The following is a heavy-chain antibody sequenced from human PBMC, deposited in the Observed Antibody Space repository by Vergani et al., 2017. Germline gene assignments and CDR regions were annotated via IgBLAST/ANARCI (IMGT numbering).Heavy chain of an antibody. Sequence: EVQLVESGGGLVKPGGSLRLSCAASELTFSNAWMSWSRQAPGKGLEWVGRIKSKTDGGTTDYAAPVKGRFTISRDDSKNTLYLQMNSLKTEDTAVYYCHIVGATFDFDYWGQGTLVTVSS. CDR2: IKSKTDGGTT. CDR3: HIVGATFDFDY. J-gene: IGHJ4*02. CDR1: ELTFSNAW. D-gene: IGHD1-26*01. V-gene: IGHV3-15*01.